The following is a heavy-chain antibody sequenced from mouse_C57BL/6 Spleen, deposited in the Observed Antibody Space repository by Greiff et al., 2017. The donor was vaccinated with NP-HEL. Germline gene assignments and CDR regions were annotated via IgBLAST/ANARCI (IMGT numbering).Heavy chain of an antibody. CDR2: ISDGGSYT. CDR3: ARERYDYDGAWFAY. J-gene: IGHJ3*01. CDR1: GFTFSSYA. D-gene: IGHD2-4*01. Sequence: DVQLVESGGGLVKPGGSLKLSCAASGFTFSSYAMSWVRQTPEKRLEWVATISDGGSYTYYPDNVKGRFTISRDNAKNNLYLQMSHLKSEDTAMYYCARERYDYDGAWFAYWGQGTLVTVSA. V-gene: IGHV5-4*01.